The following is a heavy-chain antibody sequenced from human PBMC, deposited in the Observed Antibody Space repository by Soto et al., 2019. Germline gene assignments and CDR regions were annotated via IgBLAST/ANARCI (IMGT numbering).Heavy chain of an antibody. D-gene: IGHD4-4*01. Sequence: ASVKVSCKASGGTFSSYTISWVRQAPGQGLEWMGRIIPILGIANYAQKFQGRVTITADKSTSTAYMELSSLRSEDTAVYYCARDQQGYSNYVSFGYNWFDPWGQGTLVTVSS. V-gene: IGHV1-69*04. J-gene: IGHJ5*02. CDR2: IIPILGIA. CDR3: ARDQQGYSNYVSFGYNWFDP. CDR1: GGTFSSYT.